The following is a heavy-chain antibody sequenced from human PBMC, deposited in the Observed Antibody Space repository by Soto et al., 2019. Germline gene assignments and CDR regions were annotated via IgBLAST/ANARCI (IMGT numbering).Heavy chain of an antibody. J-gene: IGHJ5*02. V-gene: IGHV4-31*03. CDR1: GGSISSGGYY. D-gene: IGHD3-10*01. Sequence: SETLSLTCTISGGSISSGGYYWSWIRQHPAEGLEWIGYIHNNGATYYNPSLSSRVTISADTSKTQFSLNVYSVTAADTAVYYCAREGAGSYWFDPWGQGVLVTVSS. CDR3: AREGAGSYWFDP. CDR2: IHNNGAT.